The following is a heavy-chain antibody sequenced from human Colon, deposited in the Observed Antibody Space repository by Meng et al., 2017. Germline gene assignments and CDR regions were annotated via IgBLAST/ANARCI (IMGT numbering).Heavy chain of an antibody. D-gene: IGHD6-19*01. CDR3: ARDTYSSGWYGLAAFDI. CDR1: GYTLTSYY. Sequence: ASVKVSCKASGYTLTSYYIHWVRQAPGQGLEYMGIIRPSSGDTRYAQKFQGRVTMTRDTSTSTVYMELSSLRSEDTAVYYCARDTYSSGWYGLAAFDIWGQGTMVTVSS. V-gene: IGHV1-46*01. CDR2: IRPSSGDT. J-gene: IGHJ3*02.